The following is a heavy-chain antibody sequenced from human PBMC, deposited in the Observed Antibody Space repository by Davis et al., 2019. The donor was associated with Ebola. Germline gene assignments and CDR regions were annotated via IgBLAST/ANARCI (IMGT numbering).Heavy chain of an antibody. V-gene: IGHV1-2*06. J-gene: IGHJ6*04. CDR3: ASSDSGYDRRGYYYYGMDV. CDR1: GYTFTGYY. D-gene: IGHD5-12*01. Sequence: AASVKVSCKASGYTFTGYYMHWVRQAPGQGLEWMGRINPYSGGTNYAQRFQGRVTMTRDTSISTAYMELSRLRSDDTAVYYCASSDSGYDRRGYYYYGMDVWGKGTTVTVSS. CDR2: INPYSGGT.